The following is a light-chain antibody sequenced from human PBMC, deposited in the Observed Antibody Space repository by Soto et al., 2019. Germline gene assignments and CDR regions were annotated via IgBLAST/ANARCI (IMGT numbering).Light chain of an antibody. V-gene: IGLV2-8*01. J-gene: IGLJ3*02. CDR2: EVS. CDR1: STDVGGYNY. Sequence: QSVLTQPPSAAGSPGQSVTISCTGTSTDVGGYNYVSWYQQYPGKAPKLMIYEVSKRPLGVPDRFSGSKSGNTASLTVSGLQAEDEADYYCSSFTTSITWVFGGGTQLTVL. CDR3: SSFTTSITWV.